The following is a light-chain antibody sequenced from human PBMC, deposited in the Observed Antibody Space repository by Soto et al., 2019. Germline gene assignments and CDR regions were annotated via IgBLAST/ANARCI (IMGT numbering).Light chain of an antibody. V-gene: IGKV1-12*01. CDR3: QQANGFAWT. CDR1: RGIGSW. J-gene: IGKJ1*01. Sequence: DIQMTQSPSSVSASVGARVTITCRASRGIGSWLAWYQQKPGKAPKLLIYTASSVPSGVTSRFCGSGSGIDVTLTISSLQAEDLATFYGQQANGFAWTFGQGTGGEIK. CDR2: TAS.